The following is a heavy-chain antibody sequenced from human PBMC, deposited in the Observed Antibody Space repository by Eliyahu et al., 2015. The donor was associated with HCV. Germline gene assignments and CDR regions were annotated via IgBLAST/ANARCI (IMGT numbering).Heavy chain of an antibody. CDR2: IYWDDDK. Sequence: QITLKESGPTLVKPTQTLTLTCTFSGFSLSTSGVGVGWIRQPPGKALEWLALIYWDDDKRYSPSLKSRLTITKDTSKNQVVLTMTNMDPVDTATYYCAHVDWLLSSRYFDYWGQGTLVTVSS. V-gene: IGHV2-5*02. CDR1: GFSLSTSGVG. J-gene: IGHJ4*02. D-gene: IGHD3-9*01. CDR3: AHVDWLLSSRYFDY.